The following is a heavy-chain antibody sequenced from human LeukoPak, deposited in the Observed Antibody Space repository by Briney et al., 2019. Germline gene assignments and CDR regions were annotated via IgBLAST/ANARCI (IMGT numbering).Heavy chain of an antibody. V-gene: IGHV3-66*03. D-gene: IGHD5-12*01. CDR2: IYSDNT. CDR1: GFTVSSNS. Sequence: GGSLRLSCTVSGFTVSSNSMSWVRQAPGKGLEWVSFIYSDNTHYSDSVKGRFTISRDNSKNTLYLQMNSLRAEDTAVYYCANQRWLRSSDYWGQGTLVTVSS. J-gene: IGHJ4*02. CDR3: ANQRWLRSSDY.